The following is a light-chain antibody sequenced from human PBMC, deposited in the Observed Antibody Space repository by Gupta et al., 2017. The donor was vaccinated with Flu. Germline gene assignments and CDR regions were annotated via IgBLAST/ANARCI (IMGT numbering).Light chain of an antibody. Sequence: DIQMTQSPSSLSASVGDGVTITCQARQVISSYLNWYQQKPGKAPKLLIYAASTLQIGVPSRFSGSGSGTDFTLTISSLQPEDVEIDYCQQSDSTPHTFGEGTKVEIK. CDR2: AAS. V-gene: IGKV1-39*01. CDR1: QVISSY. CDR3: QQSDSTPHT. J-gene: IGKJ4*01.